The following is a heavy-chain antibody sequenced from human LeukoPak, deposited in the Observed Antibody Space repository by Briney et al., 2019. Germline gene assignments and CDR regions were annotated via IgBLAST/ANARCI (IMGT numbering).Heavy chain of an antibody. V-gene: IGHV1-46*01. CDR3: ARERYSYGYLVPDYFDY. CDR1: GYTFTSYY. D-gene: IGHD5-18*01. Sequence: GASVKVSCKASGYTFTSYYMHWVRQAPGQGLEWMGIINPSGGSTSYAQKFQGRVTMTRDMSTSTVYMELSSLRSEDTAVYYCARERYSYGYLVPDYFDYWGQGTLVTVSS. CDR2: INPSGGST. J-gene: IGHJ4*02.